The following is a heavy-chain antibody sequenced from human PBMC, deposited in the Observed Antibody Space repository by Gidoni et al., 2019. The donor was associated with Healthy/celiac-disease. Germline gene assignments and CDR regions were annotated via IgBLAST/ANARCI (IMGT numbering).Heavy chain of an antibody. CDR3: ARLQPFLGWFDP. CDR2: IYYSGST. CDR1: GGSISSSSYY. V-gene: IGHV4-39*01. J-gene: IGHJ5*02. Sequence: QLQMQESGPGLVKLSETLSLTCTGSGGSISSSSYYWGWIRQPPGKGLEWIGSIYYSGSTYSHPSLKSRVTISVDTSKNQFSLKLSSVTAADTAVYYCARLQPFLGWFDPWGQGTLVTVSS. D-gene: IGHD1-1*01.